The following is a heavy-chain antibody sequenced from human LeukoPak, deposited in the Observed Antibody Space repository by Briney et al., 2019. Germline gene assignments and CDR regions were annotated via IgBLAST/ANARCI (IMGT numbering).Heavy chain of an antibody. CDR1: GFTFSSYA. J-gene: IGHJ6*02. D-gene: IGHD3-3*01. Sequence: GGSLRLSCAASGFTFSSYAMHWVRQAPGKGLEWVAVISYDGSNKYYADSVKGRFTISRDNSKNTLYLQMNSLRAEDTAVYYCASSLPPVLEWAGDYYYYYGMDVWGQGTTVTVSS. CDR3: ASSLPPVLEWAGDYYYYYGMDV. CDR2: ISYDGSNK. V-gene: IGHV3-30-3*01.